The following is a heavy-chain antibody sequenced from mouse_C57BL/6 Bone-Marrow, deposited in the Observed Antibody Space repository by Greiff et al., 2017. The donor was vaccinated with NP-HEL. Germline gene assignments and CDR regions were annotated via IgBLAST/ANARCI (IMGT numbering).Heavy chain of an antibody. V-gene: IGHV7-1*01. Sequence: EVKLVEPGGGLVQSGRSLRLSCATSGFTFSDFYMEWVRQAPGRGLEWIAASRHKANDYTTEYSASVKGRFIVSRDTSQSILYLQMNALRAADTAVYYCAGDNWDWYFDVWGTGTAVTVSS. CDR3: AGDNWDWYFDV. CDR1: GFTFSDFY. CDR2: SRHKANDYTT. J-gene: IGHJ1*03. D-gene: IGHD4-1*01.